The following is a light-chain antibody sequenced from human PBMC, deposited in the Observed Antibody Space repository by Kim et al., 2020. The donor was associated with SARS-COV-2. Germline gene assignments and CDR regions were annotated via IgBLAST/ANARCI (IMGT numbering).Light chain of an antibody. CDR2: DAS. J-gene: IGKJ2*01. CDR1: QDIGNY. CDR3: QQHDILPYT. V-gene: IGKV1-33*01. Sequence: SKSVGDRVTITCQASQDIGNYLNWYQQKPGKAPKLLIYDASNLETGVPSRFSGSGSGTGFTFTISSLQPEDIATYYCQQHDILPYTFGQGTKLEIK.